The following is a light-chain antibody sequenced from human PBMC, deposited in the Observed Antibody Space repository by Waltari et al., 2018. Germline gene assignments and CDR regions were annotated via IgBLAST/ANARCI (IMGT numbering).Light chain of an antibody. CDR3: CSYVGSNTYWV. Sequence: QSALTQPRSVSGSPGQSVTISCTGTSNDVGGCNYVSWYQQHPDKAPKLIIYDINKRPSGVPDRFSGSKSGNTASLTISGLQAEDEADYYCCSYVGSNTYWVFGGGTKLTVL. J-gene: IGLJ3*02. V-gene: IGLV2-11*01. CDR1: SNDVGGCNY. CDR2: DIN.